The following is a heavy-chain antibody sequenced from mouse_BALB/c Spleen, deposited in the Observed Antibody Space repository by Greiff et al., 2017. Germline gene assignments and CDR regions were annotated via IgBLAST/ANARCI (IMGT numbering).Heavy chain of an antibody. CDR3: ARHYGSRAWFAY. Sequence: DVMLVESGGGLVQPGGSLKLSCAASGFTFSSYTMSWVRQTPEKRLEWVAYISNGGGSTYYPDTVKGRFTISRDNAKNTLYLQMSSLKSEDTAMYYCARHYGSRAWFAYWGQGTLVTVSA. J-gene: IGHJ3*01. V-gene: IGHV5-12-2*01. D-gene: IGHD1-1*01. CDR2: ISNGGGST. CDR1: GFTFSSYT.